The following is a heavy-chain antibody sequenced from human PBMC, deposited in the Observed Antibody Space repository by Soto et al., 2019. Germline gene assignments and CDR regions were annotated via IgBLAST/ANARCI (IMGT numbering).Heavy chain of an antibody. CDR2: ISSDGSKK. Sequence: QVQLVESGGGVVQPGRSLRLSCVASGFTFSNNGIHWVRQAPGKGLEWVAVISSDGSKKYYADSVKGRFTISRDNSKNTLYLQINSLRADDTAVYYCAMDLYGGSSRFDYWGQGTLVTVSS. CDR1: GFTFSNNG. D-gene: IGHD2-15*01. CDR3: AMDLYGGSSRFDY. J-gene: IGHJ4*02. V-gene: IGHV3-30*03.